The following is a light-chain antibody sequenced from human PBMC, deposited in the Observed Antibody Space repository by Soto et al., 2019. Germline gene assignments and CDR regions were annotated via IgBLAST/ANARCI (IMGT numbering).Light chain of an antibody. CDR3: LRDYDFPLT. CDR2: TAS. CDR1: QGISND. J-gene: IGKJ1*01. V-gene: IGKV1-6*01. Sequence: AIQMSQSPSSLSASVGDRVTITCRASQGISNDLGWYQQKPGKAPKLLIYTASSLQSGVPSRFSGSGSGTDFTLTISSLQPEDFATYYCLRDYDFPLTFGQGTTVEIK.